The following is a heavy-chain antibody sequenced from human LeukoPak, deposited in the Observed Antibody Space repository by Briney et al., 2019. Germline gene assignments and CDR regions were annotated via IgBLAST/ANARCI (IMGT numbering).Heavy chain of an antibody. CDR2: INPNSGGT. J-gene: IGHJ3*02. V-gene: IGHV1-2*02. D-gene: IGHD3-22*01. CDR3: ARDLYYYDSSGYSHHDAFDI. Sequence: GASVKVSCKASGYTFTAYYMHWVRQAPGQGLEWMGWINPNSGGTNYAQKFQGRVTMTRDTSISTAYMELSRLRSDDTAVYYCARDLYYYDSSGYSHHDAFDIWGRGTMVTVSS. CDR1: GYTFTAYY.